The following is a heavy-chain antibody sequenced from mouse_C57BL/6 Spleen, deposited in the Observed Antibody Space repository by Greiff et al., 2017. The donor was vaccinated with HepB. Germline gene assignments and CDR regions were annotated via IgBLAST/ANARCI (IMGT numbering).Heavy chain of an antibody. Sequence: EVQRVESGGGLVKPGGSLKLSCAASGFTFSSYTMSWVRQTPGKRLEWVATISGGGGNTYYPDSVKGRFTISRDNAKNTLYLQMSSLRSEDTALYYCARHLVFDYWGQGTTLTVSS. CDR3: ARHLVFDY. J-gene: IGHJ2*01. V-gene: IGHV5-9*01. CDR1: GFTFSSYT. CDR2: ISGGGGNT. D-gene: IGHD2-2*01.